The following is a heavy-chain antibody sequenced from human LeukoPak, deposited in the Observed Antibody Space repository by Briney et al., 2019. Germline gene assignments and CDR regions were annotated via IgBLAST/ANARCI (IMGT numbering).Heavy chain of an antibody. V-gene: IGHV4-4*07. Sequence: SETLSLTCTVSGDSISICYWSWVRQPAGKGLEWVGRIYTSGSTNYNPSLKSRVTMSVDTSKNQFSLKLSSVTAADTAVYYCARELGSGSYFGFGPPSVWGKGPTVTVSS. D-gene: IGHD1-26*01. CDR2: IYTSGST. J-gene: IGHJ6*04. CDR1: GDSISICY. CDR3: ARELGSGSYFGFGPPSV.